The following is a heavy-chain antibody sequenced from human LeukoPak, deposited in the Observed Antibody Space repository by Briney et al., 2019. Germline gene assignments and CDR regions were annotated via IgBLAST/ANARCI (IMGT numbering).Heavy chain of an antibody. Sequence: PSQTLSLTCTVSGGSISSGSYYWSWLRQPAGKGLEWIGSIYTSGSTNYNPSLKSRGTISVDTSKNQFSLKLSSVTAADTAVYYCARGSTRVTGTTGLWGQGTLVTVSS. V-gene: IGHV4-61*02. CDR2: IYTSGST. D-gene: IGHD1-20*01. J-gene: IGHJ4*02. CDR1: GGSISSGSYY. CDR3: ARGSTRVTGTTGL.